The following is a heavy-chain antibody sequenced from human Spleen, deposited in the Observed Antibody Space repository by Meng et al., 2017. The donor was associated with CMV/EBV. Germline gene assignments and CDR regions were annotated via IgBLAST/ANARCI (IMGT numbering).Heavy chain of an antibody. Sequence: QVQLVESXXXXXQXXRXXRLACAASGFTFSSYAMHWVRQAPGKGLEWVAVISYDGSNKYYADSVKGRFTISRDNSKNTLYLQMNSLRVEDTAVYYCARGVAESLGWEMGYWGQGTLVTVYS. CDR1: GFTFSSYA. CDR3: ARGVAESLGWEMGY. D-gene: IGHD1-26*01. V-gene: IGHV3-30-3*01. CDR2: ISYDGSNK. J-gene: IGHJ4*02.